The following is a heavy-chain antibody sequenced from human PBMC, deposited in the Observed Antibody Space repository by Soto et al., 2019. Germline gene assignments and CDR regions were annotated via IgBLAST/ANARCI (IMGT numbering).Heavy chain of an antibody. Sequence: QVQLVESGGGVVQPGRSLRLSCAASRFSFSTYGMHWVRQAPGKGLEWVAVIWYNGSNEQYVDSVKGRFTISRDNSKSTLFLQMNSLRVEDTAVYYCLRVSGRGSGSLFDSWGQGTLVTVSS. V-gene: IGHV3-33*01. D-gene: IGHD3-10*01. J-gene: IGHJ4*02. CDR1: RFSFSTYG. CDR2: IWYNGSNE. CDR3: LRVSGRGSGSLFDS.